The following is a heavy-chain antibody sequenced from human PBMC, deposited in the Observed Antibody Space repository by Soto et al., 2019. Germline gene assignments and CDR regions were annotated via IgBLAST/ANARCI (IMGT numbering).Heavy chain of an antibody. CDR2: IFSNDEK. Sequence: SGPTLVNPTETLTLTCTVSGFSLSSGRMGVSWIRQPPGKALEWLAHIFSNDEKSYSTSLKSRLTISKDTLKSQVVLTMTNMAPVDTAPYSCARRVYYYYMDVWGKGTTVTVSS. CDR1: GFSLSSGRMG. J-gene: IGHJ6*03. CDR3: ARRVYYYYMDV. V-gene: IGHV2-26*01.